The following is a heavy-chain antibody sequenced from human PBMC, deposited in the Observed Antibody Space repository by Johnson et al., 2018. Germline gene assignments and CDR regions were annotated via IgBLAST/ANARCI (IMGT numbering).Heavy chain of an antibody. V-gene: IGHV3-30*18. CDR3: AKESGGGRDAFDI. J-gene: IGHJ3*02. CDR1: GFSFSSYG. CDR2: ISYDGSNK. Sequence: VQLLETGGGVVQPGRSLRLSCAASGFSFSSYGMHWVRQAPGKGLEWVAVISYDGSNKYYADSVKGRFTISRDNSKNTLYLQMNSLRAEDTAVYYCAKESGGGRDAFDIWGQGTMVTVSS. D-gene: IGHD1-26*01.